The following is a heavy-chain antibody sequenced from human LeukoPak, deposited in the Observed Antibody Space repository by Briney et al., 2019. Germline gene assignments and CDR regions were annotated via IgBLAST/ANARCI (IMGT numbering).Heavy chain of an antibody. CDR1: GFTFSDYS. CDR2: ITTSSTYI. D-gene: IGHD3-10*01. Sequence: GGSLRLSCAASGFTFSDYSMTWVRQAPGKGLEWVSSITTSSTYIYYADSVKVRFTISRDNAKNSLYLQMNSLRAEDTAVYYCAKFGEGPYYGSGTWDVWGKGTTVTVSS. CDR3: AKFGEGPYYGSGTWDV. V-gene: IGHV3-21*04. J-gene: IGHJ6*04.